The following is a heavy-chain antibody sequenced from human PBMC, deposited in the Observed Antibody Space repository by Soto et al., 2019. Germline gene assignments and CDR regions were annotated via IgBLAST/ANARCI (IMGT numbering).Heavy chain of an antibody. CDR3: ARDLDPSGSYYTNY. D-gene: IGHD3-10*01. CDR2: ISPHKGDT. Sequence: QVQLVQSGAEVKKPGASVTVSCKTSGYTFSTIGITWVRQAPGQGLEWMGWISPHKGDTYYAQRLQGRVTMTTDISTSTAYMELRGLRSDDTAVYFCARDLDPSGSYYTNYWGQGTLVTVSS. CDR1: GYTFSTIG. J-gene: IGHJ4*02. V-gene: IGHV1-18*01.